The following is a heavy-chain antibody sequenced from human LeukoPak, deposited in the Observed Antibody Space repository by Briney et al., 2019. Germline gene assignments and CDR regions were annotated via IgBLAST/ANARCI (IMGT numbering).Heavy chain of an antibody. D-gene: IGHD2-2*02. Sequence: ASVKVSCKASGYTFTGYYMHWVRQAPGQGLEWMGWINPNSGGTNYAQKFQGRVTMTRDTSISTAYMELSRLRSDDTAVYYCASLPGYCSSTSCYTNYYYYGMDVWGQGTTVTVFS. CDR3: ASLPGYCSSTSCYTNYYYYGMDV. V-gene: IGHV1-2*02. J-gene: IGHJ6*02. CDR1: GYTFTGYY. CDR2: INPNSGGT.